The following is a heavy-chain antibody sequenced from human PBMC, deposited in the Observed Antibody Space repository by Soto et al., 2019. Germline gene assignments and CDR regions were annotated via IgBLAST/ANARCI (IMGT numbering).Heavy chain of an antibody. CDR3: ARENPSRGGGAFDI. CDR2: IGSSSNTI. D-gene: IGHD3-16*01. CDR1: GFTFSSYS. V-gene: IGHV3-48*01. Sequence: EVQLLESGGGLVQPGGSLRLSCAASGFTFSSYSMNWVRQAPGKGLEWVSYIGSSSNTIFYADSVMGRFTISRDNAKKPLYLKISSMGAEATAVYHWARENPSRGGGAFDIWGQGTMVTVSS. J-gene: IGHJ3*02.